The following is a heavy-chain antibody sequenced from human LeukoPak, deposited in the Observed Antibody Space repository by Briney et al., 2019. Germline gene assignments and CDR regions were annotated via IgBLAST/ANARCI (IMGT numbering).Heavy chain of an antibody. CDR2: ISAYNGHT. D-gene: IGHD3-9*01. CDR1: GYTFTSYG. V-gene: IGHV1-18*01. J-gene: IGHJ5*02. CDR3: ARDGDYDILTGPVGWFDP. Sequence: GASVKVSCKASGYTFTSYGVSWVQQAPGQGLEWMGWISAYNGHTNYAQKLQGRVTMTTDTSTSTAYMELRSLTSDDTAVYYCARDGDYDILTGPVGWFDPWGQGTLVTVSS.